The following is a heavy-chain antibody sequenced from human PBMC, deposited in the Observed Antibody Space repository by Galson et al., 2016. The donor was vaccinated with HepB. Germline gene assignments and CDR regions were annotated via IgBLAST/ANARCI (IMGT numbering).Heavy chain of an antibody. CDR3: ATVNYISGTHY. CDR2: IYSGGNT. J-gene: IGHJ4*02. D-gene: IGHD3-10*01. V-gene: IGHV3-53*01. CDR1: GFIVSHDY. Sequence: SLRLSCAASGFIVSHDYMNWVRQAPGKGLEWVSLIYSGGNTNYADSVKGRFTISRDSSKNTLYLQMNSLRTEDTAMYYCATVNYISGTHYWGQGTLVTVSS.